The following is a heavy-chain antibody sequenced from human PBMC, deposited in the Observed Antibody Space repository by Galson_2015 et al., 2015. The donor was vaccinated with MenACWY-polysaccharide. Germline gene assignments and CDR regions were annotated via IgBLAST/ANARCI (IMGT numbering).Heavy chain of an antibody. CDR2: IYWDDDK. CDR3: ASKLAGPDAFDI. J-gene: IGHJ3*02. CDR1: GFSLSTSGVG. V-gene: IGHV2-5*02. Sequence: PALVKPTQTLTLTCTFSGFSLSTSGVGVGWIRQPPGKALEWLALIYWDDDKRYSPSLKSRLTITKDTSKNQVVLTMTNMDPVDTATYYCASKLAGPDAFDIWGQGTMVTVSS. D-gene: IGHD6-19*01.